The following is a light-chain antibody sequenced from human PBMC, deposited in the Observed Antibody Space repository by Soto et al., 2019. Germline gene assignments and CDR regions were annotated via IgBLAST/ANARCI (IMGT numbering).Light chain of an antibody. CDR2: TLS. Sequence: SLPVTPGEPASISCRSSRSLLDREDGTTYLAWFLQKSGQSPHLLIYTLSYRASGVPARFSGSGSGTDFTLTISSLQSEDFAVYYCQQYDNWPWTFGQGTKVDIK. CDR1: RSLLDREDGTTY. CDR3: QQYDNWPWT. J-gene: IGKJ1*01. V-gene: IGKV2-40*01.